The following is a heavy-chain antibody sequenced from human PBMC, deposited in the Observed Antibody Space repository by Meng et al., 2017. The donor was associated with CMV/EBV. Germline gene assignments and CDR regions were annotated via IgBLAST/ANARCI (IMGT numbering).Heavy chain of an antibody. V-gene: IGHV4-34*01. J-gene: IGHJ4*02. D-gene: IGHD1-20*01. Sequence: GSLRLSWAVYGGSFSGYYWSWIRQPPGKGLEWIGEINHSGSTNYNPSLKSRVTISVDTSKNQFSLKLSSVTAADTAVYYCARFDNWKACFDYWGQGTLVTVSS. CDR1: GGSFSGYY. CDR3: ARFDNWKACFDY. CDR2: INHSGST.